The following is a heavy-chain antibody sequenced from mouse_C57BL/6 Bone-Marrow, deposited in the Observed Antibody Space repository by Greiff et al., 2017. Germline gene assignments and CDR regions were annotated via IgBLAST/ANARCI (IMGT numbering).Heavy chain of an antibody. V-gene: IGHV1-15*01. CDR3: TRGYYSNHQAWFAY. Sequence: QVQLQQSGAELVRPGASVTLSCKASGYTFTDYEMHWVKQTPVHGLEWIGAIDPETGGIAYNQKFKGKAILTADKSSSTAYMGLRSLTSEDSAVYCCTRGYYSNHQAWFAYWGQGTLVTVSA. J-gene: IGHJ3*01. CDR1: GYTFTDYE. CDR2: IDPETGGI. D-gene: IGHD2-5*01.